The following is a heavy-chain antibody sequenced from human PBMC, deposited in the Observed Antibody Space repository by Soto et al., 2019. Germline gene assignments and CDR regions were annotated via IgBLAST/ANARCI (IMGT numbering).Heavy chain of an antibody. V-gene: IGHV1-18*01. J-gene: IGHJ6*02. CDR2: ISSYNGDT. CDR1: GYTFTRSG. Sequence: ASVKVSCKASGYTFTRSGISWVRQAPGQGPEWMGWISSYNGDTNYAQTFQGRVTMTTDTSTSTAYMELRSLRSDDAAVYYCAREGVAPYYYYGMDVWGQGTTVTVSS. D-gene: IGHD5-12*01. CDR3: AREGVAPYYYYGMDV.